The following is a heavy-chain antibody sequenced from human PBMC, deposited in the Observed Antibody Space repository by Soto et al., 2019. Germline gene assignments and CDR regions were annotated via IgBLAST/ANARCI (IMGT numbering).Heavy chain of an antibody. CDR1: GGSISSYY. CDR2: IYYSGST. CDR3: ARSTYDFWSGYYTRFGDFDY. D-gene: IGHD3-3*01. Sequence: SETLSLTCTVSGGSISSYYWSWIRQPPGKGLEWIGYIYYSGSTNYNPSLKSRVTISVDTSKNQFSLKLSSVTAADTAVYYCARSTYDFWSGYYTRFGDFDYWGQGTLVTVSS. V-gene: IGHV4-59*08. J-gene: IGHJ4*02.